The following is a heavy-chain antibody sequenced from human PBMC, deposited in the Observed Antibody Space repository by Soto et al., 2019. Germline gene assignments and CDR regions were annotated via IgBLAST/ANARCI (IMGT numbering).Heavy chain of an antibody. CDR2: IVVGSGNT. J-gene: IGHJ6*02. D-gene: IGHD3-22*01. CDR1: GFTFTSSA. Sequence: QMQLVQSGPEVKKPGTSVKVSCKASGFTFTSSAMQWVRQARGQRLEWIGWIVVGSGNTNYAQKFQERVTITRDMSTSTAYVELSSLRSEDTAVYYCAADRDSSGYYYVSDYYYGMDVWGQGTTVTVSS. V-gene: IGHV1-58*02. CDR3: AADRDSSGYYYVSDYYYGMDV.